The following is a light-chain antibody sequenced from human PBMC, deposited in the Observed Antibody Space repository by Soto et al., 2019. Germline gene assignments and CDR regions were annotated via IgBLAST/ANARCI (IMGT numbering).Light chain of an antibody. CDR2: DAS. J-gene: IGKJ4*01. CDR1: QSVSNSY. CDR3: QQYGSSPQTT. V-gene: IGKV3-20*01. Sequence: EIVLTQSPGILSLSPGEIATLSCRASQSVSNSYLAWYQQKPGQAPRLLISDASRRATGIPDRFSGSGCGTDLTITISGLEPEDFAVYYCQQYGSSPQTTFGGGTKVEI.